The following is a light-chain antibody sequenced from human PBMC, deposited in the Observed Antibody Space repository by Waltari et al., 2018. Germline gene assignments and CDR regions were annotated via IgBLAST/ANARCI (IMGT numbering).Light chain of an antibody. Sequence: QSALTQPASVSGSPGQSITISCTGTSSDVGGYDYASWYQQNPGKAPKLMIYDVNNRPSGVSNRFSVSKSGNAASLTISGLQAEDEAYYYCSAYTSSSTLVFGGGTKLTVL. J-gene: IGLJ3*02. CDR2: DVN. CDR1: SSDVGGYDY. CDR3: SAYTSSSTLV. V-gene: IGLV2-14*01.